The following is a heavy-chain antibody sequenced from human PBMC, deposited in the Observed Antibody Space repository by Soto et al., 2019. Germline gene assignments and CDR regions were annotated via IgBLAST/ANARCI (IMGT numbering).Heavy chain of an antibody. CDR1: GYTFTNYY. V-gene: IGHV1-46*01. Sequence: GASVKVSCKASGYTFTNYYIHWVRQAPGQGPEWMGLINPSGFGTSYAEQFHGRVTMTRDTSTSTIYMELSSLRSDDTAVYYCASTAQEYSYGQDPFDYWGQGTLVTVSS. CDR2: INPSGFGT. D-gene: IGHD5-18*01. CDR3: ASTAQEYSYGQDPFDY. J-gene: IGHJ4*02.